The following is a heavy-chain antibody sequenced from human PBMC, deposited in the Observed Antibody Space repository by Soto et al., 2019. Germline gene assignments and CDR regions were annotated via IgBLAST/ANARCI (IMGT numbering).Heavy chain of an antibody. CDR1: GFTFSSYA. CDR3: ARDLGPVAGTDYFDY. CDR2: ISYDGSNK. J-gene: IGHJ4*02. Sequence: QVQLVESGGGVVQPGRSLRLSCAASGFTFSSYAMHWVRQAPGKGLEWVAVISYDGSNKYYADSVKGRFTISRDNSKNTLYLQMNSLRAEDTAVYYCARDLGPVAGTDYFDYWGQGTLVTVSS. D-gene: IGHD6-19*01. V-gene: IGHV3-30-3*01.